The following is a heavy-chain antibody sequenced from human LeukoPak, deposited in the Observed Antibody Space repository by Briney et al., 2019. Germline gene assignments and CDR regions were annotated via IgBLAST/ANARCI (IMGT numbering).Heavy chain of an antibody. J-gene: IGHJ4*02. CDR1: GYTFTDYS. CDR3: ATDYYYDSSGSYYTVDY. D-gene: IGHD3-22*01. CDR2: INTNSGAT. V-gene: IGHV1-2*02. Sequence: ASVKVSCKASGYTFTDYSIHWVRQAPGQGLEWMGWINTNSGATNYAQKFQGRVTMTEDTSTDTAYMELSSLRSEDTAVYYCATDYYYDSSGSYYTVDYWGQGTLVTVSS.